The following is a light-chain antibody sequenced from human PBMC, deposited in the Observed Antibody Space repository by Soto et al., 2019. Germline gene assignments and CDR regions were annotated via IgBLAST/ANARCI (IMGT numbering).Light chain of an antibody. Sequence: QSALTQPASVSGSPGQSITISCTGTSSDIGSYDLVSWYQQHPGTAPKLIIYEVTKRPSGVSTRFSGSKSGNTASLTISGLQAVDESDYYCCSFAEFTYVFGTGTKVTVL. V-gene: IGLV2-23*02. CDR1: SSDIGSYDL. CDR3: CSFAEFTYV. J-gene: IGLJ1*01. CDR2: EVT.